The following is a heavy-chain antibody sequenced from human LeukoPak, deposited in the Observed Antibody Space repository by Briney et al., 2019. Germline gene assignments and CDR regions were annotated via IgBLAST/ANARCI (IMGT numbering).Heavy chain of an antibody. CDR1: GFTFDDYA. J-gene: IGHJ4*02. Sequence: PGRSLRLSCAASGFTFDDYAMHWVRQAPGKGLEWVSGISWNSGSIGYAGSVKGRFTISRDNAKNSLYLQMNSLRAEDTALYYCAKGRYSSGWYGGVSYFDYWGQGTLVTVSS. D-gene: IGHD6-19*01. CDR3: AKGRYSSGWYGGVSYFDY. CDR2: ISWNSGSI. V-gene: IGHV3-9*01.